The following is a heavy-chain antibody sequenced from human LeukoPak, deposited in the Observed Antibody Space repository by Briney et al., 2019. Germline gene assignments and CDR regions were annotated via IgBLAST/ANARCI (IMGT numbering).Heavy chain of an antibody. D-gene: IGHD1-26*01. J-gene: IGHJ3*02. CDR2: IYESGST. Sequence: SETLSLTCTVSGGSITSSSYYWGWIRQPPGKGLEWIGSIYESGSTYYNPSLKSRVTISVDTSKNQFSLKLSSVTAADTAVYYCATYSGTYSAFDIWGLGTLVTVSS. V-gene: IGHV4-39*07. CDR3: ATYSGTYSAFDI. CDR1: GGSITSSSYY.